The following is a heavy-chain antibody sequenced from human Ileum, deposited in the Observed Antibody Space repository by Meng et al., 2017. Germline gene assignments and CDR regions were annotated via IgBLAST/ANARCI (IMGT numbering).Heavy chain of an antibody. D-gene: IGHD2-15*01. Sequence: SETLSLTCAVSGASISSGYWWSWVRQPPGKGLEWIGEIHHGGDTNYNPSLKSRVTISVDKSNNKYSLRLTSVTAAETAMYYCARNGAYSADHWGQGTLVTVSS. CDR1: GASISSGYW. CDR3: ARNGAYSADH. V-gene: IGHV4-4*02. J-gene: IGHJ4*02. CDR2: IHHGGDT.